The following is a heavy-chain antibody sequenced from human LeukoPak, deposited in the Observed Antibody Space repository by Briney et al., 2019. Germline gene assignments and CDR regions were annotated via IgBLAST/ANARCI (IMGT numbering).Heavy chain of an antibody. J-gene: IGHJ4*02. CDR1: GGSISSGSYY. Sequence: SQTLSLTCTVSGGSISSGSYYWSWIRQPAGKGLEWIGRIHIGGSTTYNPSLRSRVTISIDTSNNQFSLRLSSVTAADTAVYYCVGLRFLEWTPTRIFDYWGQGTLVTVSS. CDR3: VGLRFLEWTPTRIFDY. V-gene: IGHV4-61*02. D-gene: IGHD3-3*01. CDR2: IHIGGST.